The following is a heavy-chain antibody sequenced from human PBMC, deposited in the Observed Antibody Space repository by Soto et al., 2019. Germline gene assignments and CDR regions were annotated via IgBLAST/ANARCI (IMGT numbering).Heavy chain of an antibody. CDR2: MNPNTGNS. J-gene: IGHJ4*02. D-gene: IGHD5-18*01. CDR3: AAEESRGYSHY. V-gene: IGHV1-8*01. CDR1: GYTFTSYD. Sequence: ASVKVSCKASGYTFTSYDIYWVRQATGQGLEWMGWMNPNTGNSGYAQKFQERVTITRDMSTSTAYMELSSLRSEDTAVYYCAAEESRGYSHYWGQGTLVTVSS.